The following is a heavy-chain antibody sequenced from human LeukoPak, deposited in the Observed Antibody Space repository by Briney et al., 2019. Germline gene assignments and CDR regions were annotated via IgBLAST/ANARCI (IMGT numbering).Heavy chain of an antibody. J-gene: IGHJ4*02. V-gene: IGHV1-2*06. D-gene: IGHD3-22*01. Sequence: ASVKVSCKASGYTFTGYYMHWVRQAPGQGLEWMGRINPDSGGTNYAQKFQGRVTMTRDTSISTAYMELSRLRSDDTAVYYCARDLYYYDSSGLGYWGQGTLVTVSS. CDR1: GYTFTGYY. CDR3: ARDLYYYDSSGLGY. CDR2: INPDSGGT.